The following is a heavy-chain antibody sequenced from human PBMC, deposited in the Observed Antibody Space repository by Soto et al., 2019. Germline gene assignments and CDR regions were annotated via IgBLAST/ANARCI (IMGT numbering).Heavy chain of an antibody. CDR3: ARGALTTVTTYSYGMDV. CDR1: GGTFSSYA. V-gene: IGHV1-69*06. J-gene: IGHJ6*02. Sequence: GASVKVSCKASGGTFSSYAISWVRQAPGQGLEWMGGIIPIFGTANYAQKFQGRVTITADKSTSTAYMELSSLRSEDTAVYYCARGALTTVTTYSYGMDVWGQGTTVTVSS. CDR2: IIPIFGTA. D-gene: IGHD4-4*01.